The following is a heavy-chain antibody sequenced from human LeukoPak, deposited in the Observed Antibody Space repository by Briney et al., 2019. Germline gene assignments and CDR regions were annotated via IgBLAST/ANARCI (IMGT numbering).Heavy chain of an antibody. Sequence: SETLSLTCAVSSYSISRDYYWGWIRQPPGKGLEWIGNIYHSGSTYYNSSLKSRLAISVDTSKNQFSLKLTSVTAADTAVYYCAKLSRGYSGYDPYRADYWGQGTLVTVSS. CDR3: AKLSRGYSGYDPYRADY. J-gene: IGHJ4*02. CDR2: IYHSGST. CDR1: SYSISRDYY. V-gene: IGHV4-38-2*01. D-gene: IGHD5-12*01.